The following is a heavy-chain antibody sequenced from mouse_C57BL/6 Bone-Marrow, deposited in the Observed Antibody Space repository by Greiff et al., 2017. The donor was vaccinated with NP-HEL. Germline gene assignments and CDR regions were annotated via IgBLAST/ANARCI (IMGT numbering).Heavy chain of an antibody. CDR3: ARHRIYYYGSSYGYAMDY. V-gene: IGHV2-6-1*01. J-gene: IGHJ4*01. D-gene: IGHD1-1*01. CDR1: GFSLTSYG. Sequence: VKLMESGPGLVAPSQSLSITCTVSGFSLTSYGVHWVRQPPGKGLEWLVVIWSDGSTTYNSALKSRLSISKDNSKSQVFLKMNSLQTDDTAMYYCARHRIYYYGSSYGYAMDYWGQGTSVTVSS. CDR2: IWSDGST.